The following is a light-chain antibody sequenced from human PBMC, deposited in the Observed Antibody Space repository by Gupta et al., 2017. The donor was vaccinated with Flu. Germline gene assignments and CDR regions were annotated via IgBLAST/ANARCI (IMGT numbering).Light chain of an antibody. CDR2: GAS. Sequence: ATRSGSPGERATLSCRASQSVSSNVAWYQQKPGQAPRLLIYGASTRATGIPARFSGSGYGTEFTLTISSRQSEDFAVYYCQQYNNWPPYTFGQGTKLEIK. J-gene: IGKJ2*01. CDR1: QSVSSN. V-gene: IGKV3-15*01. CDR3: QQYNNWPPYT.